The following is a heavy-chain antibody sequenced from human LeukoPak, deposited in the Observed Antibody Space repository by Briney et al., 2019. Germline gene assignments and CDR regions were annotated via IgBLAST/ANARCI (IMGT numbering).Heavy chain of an antibody. CDR1: GGSISSYY. D-gene: IGHD7-27*01. CDR3: ARHVRLWANDAFDI. V-gene: IGHV4-59*08. Sequence: SETLSLTCTVSGGSISSYYWSWIRQPPGKGLEWIGYIYYSGSTNYNPSLKSRVTISVDTSKNQFSLKLSSVTAADTAVYYCARHVRLWANDAFDIWGQGTMVTVSS. CDR2: IYYSGST. J-gene: IGHJ3*02.